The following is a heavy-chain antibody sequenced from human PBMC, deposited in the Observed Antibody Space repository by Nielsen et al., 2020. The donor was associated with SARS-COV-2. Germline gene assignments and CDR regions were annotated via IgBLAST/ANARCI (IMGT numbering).Heavy chain of an antibody. Sequence: SETLSLTCTVSGGSISSGDYYWSWIRQPPGKGLEWIGYIYYSGSTYYNPSLKSRVTISVDTSKNQFSLKLSSVTAADTALYYCARERVGGITIFGVVTRYGMDVWGQGTTVTVSS. D-gene: IGHD3-3*01. V-gene: IGHV4-30-4*01. CDR2: IYYSGST. CDR3: ARERVGGITIFGVVTRYGMDV. J-gene: IGHJ6*02. CDR1: GGSISSGDYY.